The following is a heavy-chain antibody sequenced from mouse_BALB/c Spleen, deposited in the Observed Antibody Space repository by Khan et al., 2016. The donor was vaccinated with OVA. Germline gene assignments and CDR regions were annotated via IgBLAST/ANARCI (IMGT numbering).Heavy chain of an antibody. CDR3: ARVYGGDFDY. D-gene: IGHD1-1*01. J-gene: IGHJ2*01. CDR1: GYSITSDYA. CDR2: ISYSGNT. Sequence: EVQLKESGPGLVKPSQSLSLTCTVTGYSITSDYAWNWIRQFPGNKLEWMGFISYSGNTNYNPSLKSRISITRDTSKNQFFLQLNSVTTEDTATYYCARVYGGDFDYGGQGTTLTVSS. V-gene: IGHV3-2*02.